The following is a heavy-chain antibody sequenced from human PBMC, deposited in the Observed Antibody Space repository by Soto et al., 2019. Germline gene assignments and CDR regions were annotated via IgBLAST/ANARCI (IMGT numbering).Heavy chain of an antibody. Sequence: VASVKVSCKASGGTFSSYAISWVRQAPGQGLEWMGGIIPIFGTANYAQKFQGRVTITADESTSTAYMELSSLRSEDTAVYYCAREATIFGVVRSTQAYYYGMDVWGQGTTVTVS. CDR1: GGTFSSYA. CDR2: IIPIFGTA. J-gene: IGHJ6*02. CDR3: AREATIFGVVRSTQAYYYGMDV. V-gene: IGHV1-69*13. D-gene: IGHD3-3*01.